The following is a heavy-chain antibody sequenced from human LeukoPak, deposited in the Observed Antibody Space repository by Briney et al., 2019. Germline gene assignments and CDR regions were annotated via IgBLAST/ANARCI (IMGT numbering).Heavy chain of an antibody. D-gene: IGHD1-26*01. Sequence: ASVKVSCKASGYTFTDYYMHWVRQAPGQGLEWMGWINPNGGGTNYAQKFQGRVTMTRDTSFNTGYMELSSLRSDDTAVYYCARDLQKGAAMVDPWGQGTLVTVSS. CDR1: GYTFTDYY. CDR3: ARDLQKGAAMVDP. J-gene: IGHJ5*02. V-gene: IGHV1-2*02. CDR2: INPNGGGT.